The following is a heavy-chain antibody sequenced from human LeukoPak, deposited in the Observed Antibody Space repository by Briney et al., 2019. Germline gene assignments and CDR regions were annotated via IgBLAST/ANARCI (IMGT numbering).Heavy chain of an antibody. Sequence: SETLSLTCTVSGGSISSYYWSWIRRPPGKGLEWIGYIYYSGSTNYNPSLKSRVTISVDTSKNQFSLKLSSVTAADTAVYYCASQDGGWFDPWGQGTLVTVSS. D-gene: IGHD3-3*01. V-gene: IGHV4-59*08. CDR2: IYYSGST. J-gene: IGHJ5*02. CDR3: ASQDGGWFDP. CDR1: GGSISSYY.